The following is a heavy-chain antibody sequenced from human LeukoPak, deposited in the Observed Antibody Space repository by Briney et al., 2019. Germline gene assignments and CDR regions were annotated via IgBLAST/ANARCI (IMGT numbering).Heavy chain of an antibody. Sequence: SVKVSCKASGGTFSSYAISWVRQAPGQGLEWMGGIIPIFGTANYAQKFQGRVTITTDESTSTAYMELSSLRSEDTAVYYCATGRAQAYYYYYMDVWGKGTTVTVSS. J-gene: IGHJ6*03. CDR1: GGTFSSYA. CDR2: IIPIFGTA. CDR3: ATGRAQAYYYYYMDV. V-gene: IGHV1-69*05.